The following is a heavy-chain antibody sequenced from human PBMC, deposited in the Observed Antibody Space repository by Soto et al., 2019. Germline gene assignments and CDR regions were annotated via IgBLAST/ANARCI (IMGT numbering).Heavy chain of an antibody. J-gene: IGHJ4*02. CDR1: GFTFRSDW. CDR3: ARDRPQPHHYFVH. Sequence: GSLTLACAASGFTFRSDWRHWVRQAPGKGLVWVARINTDGRGTTYADAVEVRFTISRGNAKNMVYLQIDSLRAHDTAVYYGARDRPQPHHYFVHWGPRHMATVFS. V-gene: IGHV3-74*01. D-gene: IGHD6-6*01. CDR2: INTDGRGT.